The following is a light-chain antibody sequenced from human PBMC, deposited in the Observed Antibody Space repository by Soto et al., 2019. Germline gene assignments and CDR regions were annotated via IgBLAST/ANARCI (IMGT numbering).Light chain of an antibody. CDR2: GAS. Sequence: EVVLTQSPGTLSLSPGERATLSYRASQSVSSSYVAWYQQIPGQTPRLLIYGASSRAAGVPDRFSGSGSGTDFTLTISRLEPEEFAVYYCKQHGSSPWMFGQGTKVDIK. CDR3: KQHGSSPWM. CDR1: QSVSSSY. V-gene: IGKV3-20*01. J-gene: IGKJ1*01.